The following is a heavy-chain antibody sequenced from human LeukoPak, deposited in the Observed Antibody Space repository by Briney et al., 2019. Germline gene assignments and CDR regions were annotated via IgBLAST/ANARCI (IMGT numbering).Heavy chain of an antibody. V-gene: IGHV4-34*01. CDR3: TRYSSSWYNWFDP. Sequence: SETLSLTCAVYGGSFSGYYWSWIRQPPGKGLEWIGEINHSGSANYNPSLKSRVTISLDTSKNQFSLRLSSVTAADTAVYYCTRYSSSWYNWFDPWGQGTLVTVSS. J-gene: IGHJ5*02. D-gene: IGHD6-13*01. CDR2: INHSGSA. CDR1: GGSFSGYY.